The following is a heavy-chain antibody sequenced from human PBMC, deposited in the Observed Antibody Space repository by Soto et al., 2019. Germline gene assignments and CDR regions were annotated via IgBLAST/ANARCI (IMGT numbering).Heavy chain of an antibody. Sequence: SETLSLTCTVSGGSVSSGSYYWSWIRQPPGKGLECIGYIYYSGSTNYNPSLKSRVTISVDTSKNHFSLKLTSVTAADTAVYYCARPGGSGWFYFDSWGQGSQVTVSS. D-gene: IGHD6-13*01. CDR3: ARPGGSGWFYFDS. V-gene: IGHV4-61*03. CDR1: GGSVSSGSYY. CDR2: IYYSGST. J-gene: IGHJ4*02.